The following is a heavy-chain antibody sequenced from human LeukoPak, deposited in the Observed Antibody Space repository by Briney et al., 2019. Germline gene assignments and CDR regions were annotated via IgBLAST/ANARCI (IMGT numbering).Heavy chain of an antibody. J-gene: IGHJ6*03. CDR1: GNTFSTYD. CDR2: ISAYNGNT. D-gene: IGHD2/OR15-2a*01. Sequence: GASVKVSCKASGNTFSTYDINWVRQATGQGLEWMGWISAYNGNTNYAQKLQGRVTMTTDTSTSTAYMELRSLRADDTAVYYCAKARLSWSYYMDVWGKGTTVTISS. V-gene: IGHV1-18*01. CDR3: AKARLSWSYYMDV.